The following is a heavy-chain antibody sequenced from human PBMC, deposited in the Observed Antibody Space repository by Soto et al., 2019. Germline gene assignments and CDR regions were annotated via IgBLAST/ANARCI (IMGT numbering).Heavy chain of an antibody. V-gene: IGHV4-31*03. D-gene: IGHD1-26*01. CDR1: GGSISSGGYC. CDR2: IYYSGST. Sequence: QVQLQESGPGLLKPSQTLSLTFTVSGGSISSGGYCWSWMRQQPGKGLEWIVYIYYSGSTYYNPSLKSRVTISVDTSKNKFSLKLSSVTAADTAVYYCARVGSVRGVTNYYYYYMDVCGKGTTVTVSS. J-gene: IGHJ6*03. CDR3: ARVGSVRGVTNYYYYYMDV.